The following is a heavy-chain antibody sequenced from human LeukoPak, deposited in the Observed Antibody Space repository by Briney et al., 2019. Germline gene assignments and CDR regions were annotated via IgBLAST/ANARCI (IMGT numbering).Heavy chain of an antibody. J-gene: IGHJ4*02. V-gene: IGHV4-61*08. CDR3: ARAVYSSSWYAFDY. D-gene: IGHD6-13*01. Sequence: SETLSLTCTVSGGSISSGDYYWSWIRQPPGKGLEWIGRIYSSGSTNYNPSLKSRVTMSVDTSKNQFSLKLSSVTAADTAVYYCARAVYSSSWYAFDYWGQGTLVTVSS. CDR1: GGSISSGDYY. CDR2: IYSSGST.